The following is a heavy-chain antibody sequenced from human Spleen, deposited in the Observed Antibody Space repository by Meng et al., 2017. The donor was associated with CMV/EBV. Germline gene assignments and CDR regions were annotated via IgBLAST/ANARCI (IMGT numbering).Heavy chain of an antibody. CDR1: GFTVSSNY. V-gene: IGHV3-53*01. CDR3: AREGSYYDILTGNDNVFGYYNYAMDV. CDR2: IYSGGST. Sequence: GGSLRLSCAASGFTVSSNYMSWVRQAPGKGLEWVSVIYSGGSTYYADSVKGRFTISRDNSKNTLYLQMNSLRAEDTAVYYCAREGSYYDILTGNDNVFGYYNYAMDVWGQGTTVTVSS. J-gene: IGHJ6*02. D-gene: IGHD3-9*01.